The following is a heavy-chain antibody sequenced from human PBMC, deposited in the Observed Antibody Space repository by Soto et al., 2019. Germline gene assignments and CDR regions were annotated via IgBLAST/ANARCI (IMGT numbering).Heavy chain of an antibody. Sequence: SVKVSCKASGGTFSSYAISWVRQAPGQGLEWMGGIIPIFGTANYAQKFQGRVTITADESTSTAYMELSSLRSEDTAVYYCARDRYCSSTSCHLYYFDYWGQGTLVTVSS. V-gene: IGHV1-69*13. CDR1: GGTFSSYA. D-gene: IGHD2-2*01. J-gene: IGHJ4*02. CDR3: ARDRYCSSTSCHLYYFDY. CDR2: IIPIFGTA.